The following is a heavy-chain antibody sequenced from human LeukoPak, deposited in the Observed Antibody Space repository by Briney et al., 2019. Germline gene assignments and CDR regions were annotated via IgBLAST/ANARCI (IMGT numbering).Heavy chain of an antibody. J-gene: IGHJ4*02. D-gene: IGHD6-13*01. CDR1: GFTFSSFS. CDR3: ARGPSSSWHPQAFDY. Sequence: PGGSLRLSCAASGFTFSSFSMNWVRQAPGKGLEWVSSSSGGSNYIYYADSLKGRFTISRDNAKNSLDLQMNSLRAEDTAVYYCARGPSSSWHPQAFDYWGQGTLVTVSP. V-gene: IGHV3-21*01. CDR2: SSGGSNYI.